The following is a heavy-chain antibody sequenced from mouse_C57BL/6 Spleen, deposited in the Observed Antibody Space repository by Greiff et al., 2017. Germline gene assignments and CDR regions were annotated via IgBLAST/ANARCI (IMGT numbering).Heavy chain of an antibody. Sequence: GQLQQPGAELVRPGTSVKLSCKASGYTFTSYWMHWVKQRPGQGLEWIGVIDPSDSYTNYNQKFKGKATLTVDTSSSTAYMQLSSLTSEDSAVYYCNYGSSYYAMDYWGQGTSVTVSS. CDR3: NYGSSYYAMDY. CDR1: GYTFTSYW. J-gene: IGHJ4*01. D-gene: IGHD1-1*01. CDR2: IDPSDSYT. V-gene: IGHV1-59*01.